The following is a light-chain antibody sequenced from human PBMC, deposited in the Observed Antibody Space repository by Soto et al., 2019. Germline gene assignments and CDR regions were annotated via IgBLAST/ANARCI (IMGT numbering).Light chain of an antibody. J-gene: IGKJ4*01. V-gene: IGKV1-27*01. CDR1: RDIGDC. CDR3: QKWKVAPFN. Sequence: ILMTQSTSSLSACFRDIVTITCRASRDIGDCLALYQQNSRKVPTILISAVATFQSGVPSRFIGSRSGTAFTPTITSLQPEDGATDYCQKWKVAPFNFGGGTKVDIK. CDR2: AVA.